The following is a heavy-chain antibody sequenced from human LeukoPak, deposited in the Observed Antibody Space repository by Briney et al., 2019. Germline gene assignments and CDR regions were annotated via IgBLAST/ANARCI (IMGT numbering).Heavy chain of an antibody. CDR2: ISAYNGNT. V-gene: IGHV1-18*01. CDR3: ARSAYNSGPVDYYHMDV. D-gene: IGHD5-12*01. J-gene: IGHJ6*03. Sequence: ASVKVSCKAFGYNLLTHGINWVRQAPGQGLEWMGWISAYNGNTNYLQKFQDRVTMSTDTSTNTAYMDVRSLRFDDTAVYYCARSAYNSGPVDYYHMDVWGKGTTVIVSS. CDR1: GYNLLTHG.